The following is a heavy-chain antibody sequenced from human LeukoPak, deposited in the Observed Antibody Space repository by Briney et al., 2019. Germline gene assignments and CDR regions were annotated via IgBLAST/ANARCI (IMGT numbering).Heavy chain of an antibody. Sequence: SETLSLTCTVSGGSISSYYWSRIRQPPGKGLEWIGYIYYSGSTNYNPSLKSRVTISVDTSKNQFSLKLSSVTAADTAVYYCASLYSSGWYAASDAFDIWGQGTMVTVSS. CDR3: ASLYSSGWYAASDAFDI. D-gene: IGHD6-19*01. CDR1: GGSISSYY. CDR2: IYYSGST. V-gene: IGHV4-59*01. J-gene: IGHJ3*02.